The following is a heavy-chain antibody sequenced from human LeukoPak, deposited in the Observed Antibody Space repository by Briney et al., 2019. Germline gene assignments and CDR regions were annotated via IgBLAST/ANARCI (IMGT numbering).Heavy chain of an antibody. CDR2: ISPNSGGT. V-gene: IGHV1-2*02. J-gene: IGHJ6*03. CDR1: GYTFTAYY. CDR3: ARDPPSSKGYYYMDV. Sequence: ASVKVSCKASGYTFTAYYMHWVRQAPGQGLEWMGWISPNSGGTNYAQKFQGRVTMTRDTSISTAYMELSRLRSDDTAVYYCARDPPSSKGYYYMDVWGKGTTVTVSS.